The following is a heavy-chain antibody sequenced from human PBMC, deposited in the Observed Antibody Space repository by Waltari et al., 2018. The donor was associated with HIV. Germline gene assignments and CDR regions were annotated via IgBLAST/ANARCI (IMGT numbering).Heavy chain of an antibody. CDR2: ISSSGNT. CDR1: GDSITRGSYY. V-gene: IGHV4-61*02. CDR3: ARALLAARSGGMDV. Sequence: QVQLQESGPGLEKPSQTLSLICIVSGDSITRGSYYWTWVRQPAGKGLEWIGGISSSGNTNYNPSLKSRVTMSMDTSKNQFSLEVTSVTAADTAIYFCARALLAARSGGMDVWGHGTTVTVSS. J-gene: IGHJ6*02. D-gene: IGHD6-25*01.